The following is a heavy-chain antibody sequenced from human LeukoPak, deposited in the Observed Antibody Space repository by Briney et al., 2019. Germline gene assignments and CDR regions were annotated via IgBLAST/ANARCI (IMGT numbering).Heavy chain of an antibody. J-gene: IGHJ4*02. CDR2: ISSSSSDI. D-gene: IGHD3-3*01. V-gene: IGHV3-21*01. CDR1: GFTFSSSG. CDR3: ARVPGGLEWADFDY. Sequence: GRSLRLSCAASGFTFSSSGMNWVRQAPGQGLEWVSSISSSSSDISYADSVKGRFTISRDNAKNSLYLQMNSLRAEDTAVYYCARVPGGLEWADFDYWGQGTLVTVSS.